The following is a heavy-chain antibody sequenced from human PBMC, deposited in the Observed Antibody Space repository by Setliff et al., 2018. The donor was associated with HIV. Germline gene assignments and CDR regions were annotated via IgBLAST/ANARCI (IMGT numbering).Heavy chain of an antibody. J-gene: IGHJ4*02. CDR3: ARRPPLTTGREYYFDF. CDR1: GGSFTTYY. CDR2: FYTSGST. D-gene: IGHD1-1*01. V-gene: IGHV4-4*09. Sequence: ETLSLTCTVSGGSFTTYYWSWLRQPPGKELEWIGYFYTSGSTNYNPSLKSRVTISIDTSKNQFSLKLNAVTAADTAVYYCARRPPLTTGREYYFDFWGQGTLVTVS.